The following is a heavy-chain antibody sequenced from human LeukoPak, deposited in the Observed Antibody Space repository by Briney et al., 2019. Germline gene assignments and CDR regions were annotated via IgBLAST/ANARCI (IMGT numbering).Heavy chain of an antibody. V-gene: IGHV3-48*04. CDR1: GFTFSDYG. CDR2: ISSSGSSI. D-gene: IGHD1-7*01. CDR3: ARGDNWNSYYYYYMDV. Sequence: GRSLRLSCAASGFTFSDYGIHWVRQAPGKGLEWVSYISSSGSSIYYADSVKGRFTISRDNAENSLNLQMNSLRAEDTAVYYCARGDNWNSYYYYYMDVWGKGTTVTVSS. J-gene: IGHJ6*03.